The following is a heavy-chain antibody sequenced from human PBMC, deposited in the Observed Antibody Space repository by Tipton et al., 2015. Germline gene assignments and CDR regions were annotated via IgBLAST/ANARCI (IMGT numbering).Heavy chain of an antibody. J-gene: IGHJ4*02. D-gene: IGHD3-22*01. CDR2: INPDGSQK. CDR1: GFTFSNYW. Sequence: SLRLSCAASGFTFSNYWMSWVRQAPGKGLEWVANINPDGSQKYYVDSVRGRFTISRDNAKDSLYLQMNSLRAEDTAVYYCARGGDNYDSSGEFDYWGQGTLVTVSS. CDR3: ARGGDNYDSSGEFDY. V-gene: IGHV3-7*01.